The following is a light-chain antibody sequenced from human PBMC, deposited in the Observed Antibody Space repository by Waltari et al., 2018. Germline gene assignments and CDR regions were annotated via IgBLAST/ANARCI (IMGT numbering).Light chain of an antibody. J-gene: IGKJ1*01. Sequence: ETVMTQSPATLSVSPGERATLSCRASQSVATNLAWYQQKSGQAPRPLIYGASTRSTGIPARFSGSGSETEFTLTISSLQSEDFAVYDCQQYKNWPSWTFGQGTKVEMK. CDR1: QSVATN. CDR2: GAS. CDR3: QQYKNWPSWT. V-gene: IGKV3-15*01.